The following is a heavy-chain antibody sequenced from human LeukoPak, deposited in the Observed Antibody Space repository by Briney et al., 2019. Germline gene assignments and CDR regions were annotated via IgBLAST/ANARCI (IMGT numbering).Heavy chain of an antibody. V-gene: IGHV1-46*01. Sequence: GASVKVSCKASGYTFTSYYMHWVRQAPGQGLEWMGIINPSGGSTSYAQKFQGRVTMTRDMSTSTVYMELSSLRSEDTAVYYCAREVKPNYGSGSSGDYWGQGTLVTVSS. CDR3: AREVKPNYGSGSSGDY. J-gene: IGHJ4*02. CDR2: INPSGGST. CDR1: GYTFTSYY. D-gene: IGHD3-10*01.